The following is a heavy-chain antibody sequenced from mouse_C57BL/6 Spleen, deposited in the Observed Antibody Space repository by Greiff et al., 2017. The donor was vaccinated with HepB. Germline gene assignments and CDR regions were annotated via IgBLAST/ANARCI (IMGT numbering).Heavy chain of an antibody. Sequence: VHLVESGPGLVAPSQSLSITCTVSGFSLTSYGVSWVRQPPGKGLEWLGVIWGDGSTNYHSALISRLSISKDNSKSQVFLKLNSLQTDDTATYYCAKPSYYDYDREKYYAMDYWGQGTSVTVSS. CDR3: AKPSYYDYDREKYYAMDY. CDR1: GFSLTSYG. J-gene: IGHJ4*01. V-gene: IGHV2-3*01. D-gene: IGHD2-4*01. CDR2: IWGDGST.